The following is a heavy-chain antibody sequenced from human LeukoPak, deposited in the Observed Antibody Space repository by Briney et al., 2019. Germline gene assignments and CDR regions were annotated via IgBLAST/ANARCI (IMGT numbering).Heavy chain of an antibody. V-gene: IGHV5-10-1*01. CDR2: IDPRDSYI. CDR1: WYSFTSYL. Sequence: GEALKISWEGSWYSFTSYLITWGRQIARKGLEWMGKIDPRDSYINYSPSFQGHVTISADKSISTAYLQWSSLKASDTAMYYCARRFDYWGQGTLVTVSS. CDR3: ARRFDY. J-gene: IGHJ4*02.